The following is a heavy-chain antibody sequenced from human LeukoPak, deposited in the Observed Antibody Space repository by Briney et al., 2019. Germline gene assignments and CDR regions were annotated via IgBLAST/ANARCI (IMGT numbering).Heavy chain of an antibody. V-gene: IGHV3-48*03. CDR2: ISSSGSTI. CDR3: ARPSGWVYGFDP. D-gene: IGHD2-8*01. J-gene: IGHJ5*02. Sequence: PGGSLRLSCAASGFTFSSYEMNWVRQAPGKGLEWVSYISSSGSTIYYADSVKGRFTISRDNSKNTLYLQMNSLRAEDTAVYYCARPSGWVYGFDPWGQGTLVTVSS. CDR1: GFTFSSYE.